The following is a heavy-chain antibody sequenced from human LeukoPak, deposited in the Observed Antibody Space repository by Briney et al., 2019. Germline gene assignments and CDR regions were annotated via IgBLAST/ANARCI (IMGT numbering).Heavy chain of an antibody. V-gene: IGHV4-59*08. Sequence: SETLSLTCTVSGGSISSYYWSWIRQPPGKGLGWIGYIYYGGSTNYNPSLKSRVTISVDTSKNQFSLKLSSVTAADTAVYYCARGSYYDWYFDLWGRGTLVTVSS. CDR3: ARGSYYDWYFDL. J-gene: IGHJ2*01. CDR2: IYYGGST. CDR1: GGSISSYY. D-gene: IGHD1-26*01.